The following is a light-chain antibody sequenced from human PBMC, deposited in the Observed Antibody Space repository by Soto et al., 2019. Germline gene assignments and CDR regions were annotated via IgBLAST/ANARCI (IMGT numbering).Light chain of an antibody. V-gene: IGLV2-14*01. CDR2: EVN. J-gene: IGLJ1*01. CDR3: SSYASSSTLV. Sequence: QSVLTQPASVSGSPGQSITISCTGTSSDVGGYNFVSWYQQHPGKAPKLMIYEVNDRPSGVSNRFSGSKSGNTASLTISGLQAEDEADYYCSSYASSSTLVFGPGPKVTVL. CDR1: SSDVGGYNF.